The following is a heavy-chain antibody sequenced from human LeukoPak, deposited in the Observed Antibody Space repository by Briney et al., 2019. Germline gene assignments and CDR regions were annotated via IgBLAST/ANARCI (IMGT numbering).Heavy chain of an antibody. V-gene: IGHV4-39*07. Sequence: PSETLSLTCTVSGGSISSSSYYWGWIRQPPGKGLEWIGCIYYTGSTYYNPSLKSRVTISADTSKNQFSLKLSSVTAADTAVYYCATLSSRRRGRPNLAGTGWFDPWGQGTLVTVSS. CDR2: IYYTGST. J-gene: IGHJ5*02. CDR1: GGSISSSSYY. CDR3: ATLSSRRRGRPNLAGTGWFDP. D-gene: IGHD6-19*01.